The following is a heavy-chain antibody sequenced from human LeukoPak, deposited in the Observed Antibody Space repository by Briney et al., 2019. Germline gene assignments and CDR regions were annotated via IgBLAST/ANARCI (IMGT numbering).Heavy chain of an antibody. CDR1: GFTFNSYA. Sequence: SGGSLRLSCAASGFTFNSYAMSWVRQAPGKGLEWVSAISGSGGSTYYADSVKGRFTISRDNSKNTLYLQMNSLRAEDTAVYYCAKDPYCSSTSCYKEDWFDPWGQGTLVTVSS. CDR3: AKDPYCSSTSCYKEDWFDP. D-gene: IGHD2-2*02. V-gene: IGHV3-23*01. J-gene: IGHJ5*02. CDR2: ISGSGGST.